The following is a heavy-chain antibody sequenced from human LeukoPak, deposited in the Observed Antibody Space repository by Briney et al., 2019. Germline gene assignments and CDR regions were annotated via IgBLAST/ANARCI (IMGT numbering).Heavy chain of an antibody. Sequence: PSETLSLTCTVSGYSISSGYYWGWIRQPPGKGLEWIGSIYHSGSTNYNPSLKSRVTISVDTSKNQFSLKLSSVTAADTAVYYCARASRITMVRGVIRPRNWFDPWGQGTLVTVSS. CDR2: IYHSGST. V-gene: IGHV4-38-2*02. J-gene: IGHJ5*02. CDR3: ARASRITMVRGVIRPRNWFDP. CDR1: GYSISSGYY. D-gene: IGHD3-10*01.